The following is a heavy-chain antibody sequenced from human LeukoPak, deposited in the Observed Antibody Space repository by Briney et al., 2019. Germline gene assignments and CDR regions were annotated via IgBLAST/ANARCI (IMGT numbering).Heavy chain of an antibody. V-gene: IGHV3-48*01. D-gene: IGHD6-13*01. CDR2: ITTTSSVT. Sequence: GESLRLSCAASGFNFVSYNMNWVRQAPGKGLEWVSYITTTSSVTYYADSAKGRFTISRDNDDNSLYLLMNSLRAEDTAVYYCARSWGSWSRNPLDFWGQGTLVTVSS. J-gene: IGHJ4*02. CDR3: ARSWGSWSRNPLDF. CDR1: GFNFVSYN.